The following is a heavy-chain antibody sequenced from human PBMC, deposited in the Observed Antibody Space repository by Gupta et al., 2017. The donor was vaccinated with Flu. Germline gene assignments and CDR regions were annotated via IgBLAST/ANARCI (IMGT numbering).Heavy chain of an antibody. CDR2: IYYSGST. Sequence: QLQLQESGPGLMKLSETLSLTCTVSGGSISSSSYHWGWIRQPPGKGLEWIGSIYYSGSTYYNPSLKSRVTISVDTSKNQFSLKLSSVTAADTAVYYCARQTGSGIAVAGDFDYWGQGTLFTVSS. CDR1: GGSISSSSYH. V-gene: IGHV4-39*01. D-gene: IGHD6-19*01. CDR3: ARQTGSGIAVAGDFDY. J-gene: IGHJ4*02.